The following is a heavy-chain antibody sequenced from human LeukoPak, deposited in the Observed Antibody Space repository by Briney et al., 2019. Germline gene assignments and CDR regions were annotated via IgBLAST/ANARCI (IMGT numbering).Heavy chain of an antibody. J-gene: IGHJ4*02. Sequence: GGSLRLSCVASGFSFDSYWMNWVRQAPGRGLEWVANINHDATEKYYVDSVKGRFTISRDNAKKSLYLQMNSLRAEDTAVYYCASLSSGYYQDYWGQGTLVTVSS. V-gene: IGHV3-7*01. D-gene: IGHD3-22*01. CDR2: INHDATEK. CDR1: GFSFDSYW. CDR3: ASLSSGYYQDY.